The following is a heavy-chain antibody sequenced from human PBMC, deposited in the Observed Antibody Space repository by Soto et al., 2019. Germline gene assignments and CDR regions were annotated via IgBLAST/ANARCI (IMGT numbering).Heavy chain of an antibody. Sequence: QVQLQESGPGLVKPSETLSLSCAVSGGSLTSHYRGWVRQPPGRGLEWIGFIHYGGSTFYDPSLKSRVAISLDRSRDQFSINLTSVAAAGTAMYYCARSGANDGGAAFDIWGQGTMVTVSS. D-gene: IGHD2-8*01. CDR1: GGSLTSHY. J-gene: IGHJ3*02. V-gene: IGHV4-59*11. CDR3: ARSGANDGGAAFDI. CDR2: IHYGGST.